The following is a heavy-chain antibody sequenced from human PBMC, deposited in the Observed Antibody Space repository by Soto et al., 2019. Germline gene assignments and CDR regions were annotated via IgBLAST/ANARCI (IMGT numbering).Heavy chain of an antibody. J-gene: IGHJ3*02. Sequence: QVQLVQSGAEVKKPGSSVKVSCKASGGTFSSYAISWVRQAPGQGLEWMGGIIPIFGTANYTQKIQGRVTITADESTSTAYMELSSLVSADTAVYYCARDRGIVVVVDAFDILGQGTMVTVSS. CDR1: GGTFSSYA. CDR3: ARDRGIVVVVDAFDI. D-gene: IGHD2-15*01. CDR2: IIPIFGTA. V-gene: IGHV1-69*12.